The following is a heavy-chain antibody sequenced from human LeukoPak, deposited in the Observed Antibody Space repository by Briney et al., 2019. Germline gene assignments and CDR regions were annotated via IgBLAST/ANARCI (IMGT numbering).Heavy chain of an antibody. Sequence: GGSLRLSCAASGFTVSSNYMSWVRQAPGKGLEWVSYISSGSNTIYYADSVKGRFTISRDNAKNSLYLQMNSLRAEDTAVYFCARVGHGLAVGNDYWGQGTLVTVSS. J-gene: IGHJ4*02. CDR2: ISSGSNTI. D-gene: IGHD6-19*01. CDR3: ARVGHGLAVGNDY. CDR1: GFTVSSNY. V-gene: IGHV3-48*01.